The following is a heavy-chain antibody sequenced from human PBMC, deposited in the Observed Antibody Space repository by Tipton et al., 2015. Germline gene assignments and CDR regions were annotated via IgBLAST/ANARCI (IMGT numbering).Heavy chain of an antibody. J-gene: IGHJ3*01. D-gene: IGHD5-18*01. V-gene: IGHV3-7*01. Sequence: SLRLSCAASGFTFSSYWMSWVRQAPGKGLEWVANIKQDGSEKYYVDSVKGQFTISRDNAKNSLYLQMSSLRAEDTAVYYCARGLSLHLWVDAFDFWGQGTMVTVSS. CDR3: ARGLSLHLWVDAFDF. CDR2: IKQDGSEK. CDR1: GFTFSSYW.